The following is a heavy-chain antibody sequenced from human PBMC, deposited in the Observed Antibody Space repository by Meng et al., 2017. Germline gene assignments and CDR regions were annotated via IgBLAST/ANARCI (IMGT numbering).Heavy chain of an antibody. V-gene: IGHV3-15*01. CDR3: TWDDKAVSDY. CDR1: GFYFSNAW. CDR2: IKSNTDGGTA. Sequence: EAHLGESGGDLVKSGGSLRLSWAASGFYFSNAWMSWVRQAPGKGLEWVGRIKSNTDGGTAEYAAPVTGRFTISRDDSKSTLYLQMSGLRIDDTGVYYCTWDDKAVSDYWGQGTLITVSS. J-gene: IGHJ4*02. D-gene: IGHD3-9*01.